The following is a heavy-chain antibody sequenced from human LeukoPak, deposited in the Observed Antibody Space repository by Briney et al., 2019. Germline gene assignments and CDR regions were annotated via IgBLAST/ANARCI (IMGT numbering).Heavy chain of an antibody. V-gene: IGHV3-48*04. CDR3: AREMGGYPFDY. CDR2: ISISGRTI. Sequence: GGSLRLSCAASGFIFSSYSMNWVRQAPGKGLEWVSYISISGRTIYYADSVKGRFTISRDNAKNSVYLQMNSLRAEDTAVYYCAREMGGYPFDYWGQGALVTVSS. J-gene: IGHJ4*02. CDR1: GFIFSSYS. D-gene: IGHD5-12*01.